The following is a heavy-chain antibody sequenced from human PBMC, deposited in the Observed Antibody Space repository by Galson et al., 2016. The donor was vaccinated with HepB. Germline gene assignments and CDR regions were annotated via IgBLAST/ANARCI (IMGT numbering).Heavy chain of an antibody. CDR2: ISGSGAST. J-gene: IGHJ4*02. CDR3: ARHFSGSY. D-gene: IGHD3-22*01. V-gene: IGHV3-23*01. Sequence: SLRLSCAASGFTFSNYDMSWVRQAPGRGLEWVSDISGSGASTTYADSVKGRFTISRDNSKNALHLQMNSLRAEDTAMCFCARHFSGSYLGQGTLVTVSS. CDR1: GFTFSNYD.